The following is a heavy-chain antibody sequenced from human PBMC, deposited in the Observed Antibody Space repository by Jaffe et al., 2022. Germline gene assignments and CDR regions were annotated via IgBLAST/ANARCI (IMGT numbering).Heavy chain of an antibody. CDR3: ARVWRLHLGELSPDDAFDI. CDR2: IYYSGST. J-gene: IGHJ3*02. CDR1: GGSISSYY. Sequence: QVQLQESGPGLVKPSETLSLTCTVSGGSISSYYWSWIRQPPGKGLEWIGYIYYSGSTNYNPSLKSRVTISVDTSKNQFSLKLSSVTAADTAVYYCARVWRLHLGELSPDDAFDIWGQGTMVTVSS. D-gene: IGHD3-16*02. V-gene: IGHV4-59*01.